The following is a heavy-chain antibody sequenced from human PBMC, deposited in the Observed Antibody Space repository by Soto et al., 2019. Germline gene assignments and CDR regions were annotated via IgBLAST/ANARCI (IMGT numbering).Heavy chain of an antibody. V-gene: IGHV1-18*01. CDR3: ARDAPPTDY. CDR2: ISAYNTIT. CDR1: GYTFTSYD. Sequence: QVQLVQSGAEVKKPGASVKVSCKTSGYTFTSYDISWVRQAPGQGLEWMGWISAYNTITNYAQKFQGRVTMTTDTLTSSAYMELRSLRSDDTAVYYCARDAPPTDYWGQGTLVTVSS. J-gene: IGHJ4*02.